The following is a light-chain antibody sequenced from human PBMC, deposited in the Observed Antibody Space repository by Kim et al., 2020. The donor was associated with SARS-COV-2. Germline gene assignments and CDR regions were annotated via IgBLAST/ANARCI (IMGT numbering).Light chain of an antibody. CDR3: QQYDSAPWYT. V-gene: IGKV1-NL1*01. CDR1: QGISNS. J-gene: IGKJ2*01. CDR2: AAS. Sequence: DIQMTQSTSSLSASVGDRVTITCRASQGISNSLAWYQQKPGKAPKLLIYAASRLESGVPSRFSGSGFGADYTLSISSLQPEDFATYYCQQYDSAPWYTFGQGTKLEI.